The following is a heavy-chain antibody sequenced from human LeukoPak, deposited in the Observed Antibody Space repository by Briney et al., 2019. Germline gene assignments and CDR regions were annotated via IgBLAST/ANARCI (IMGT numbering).Heavy chain of an antibody. CDR3: ASAIVGAPSPDY. CDR2: IYPGDSDT. Sequence: GASLQISGECSGSIFSNFWIGWVRPLPGKGVEWMGVIYPGDSDTRYSPSFRGQVTISADKSISTAYLQWSSLKASDTAMYYCASAIVGAPSPDYWGQGTLVTVSS. D-gene: IGHD1-26*01. CDR1: GSIFSNFW. V-gene: IGHV5-51*01. J-gene: IGHJ4*02.